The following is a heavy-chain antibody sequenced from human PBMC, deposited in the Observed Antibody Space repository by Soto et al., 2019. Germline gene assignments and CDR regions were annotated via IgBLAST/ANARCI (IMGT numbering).Heavy chain of an antibody. Sequence: SETLSLTCAVSGGSISSSNWRSWVRQPPGKGLEWIGEIYHSGSTNYNPSLKSRVTISVDKSKNQFSLKLSSVTAADTAVYYCARDTIMITFGGVIATYYYYGMDVWGQGTTVTVSS. V-gene: IGHV4-4*02. CDR1: GGSISSSNW. J-gene: IGHJ6*02. CDR3: ARDTIMITFGGVIATYYYYGMDV. D-gene: IGHD3-16*02. CDR2: IYHSGST.